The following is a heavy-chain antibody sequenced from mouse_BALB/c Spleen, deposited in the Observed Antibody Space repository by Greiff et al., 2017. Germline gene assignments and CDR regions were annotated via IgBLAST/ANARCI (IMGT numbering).Heavy chain of an antibody. V-gene: IGHV3-2*02. Sequence: EVKLVESGPGLVKPSQSLSLTCTVTGYSITSDYAWNWIRQFPGNKLEWMGYISYSGSTSYNPSLKSRISITRDTSKNQFFLQLNSVTTEDTATYYCARDGDGRYYFDYWGQGTTLTVSS. CDR1: GYSITSDYA. J-gene: IGHJ2*01. CDR2: ISYSGST. CDR3: ARDGDGRYYFDY. D-gene: IGHD2-13*01.